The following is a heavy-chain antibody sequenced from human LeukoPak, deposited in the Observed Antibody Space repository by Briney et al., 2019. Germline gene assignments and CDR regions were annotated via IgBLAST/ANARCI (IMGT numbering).Heavy chain of an antibody. V-gene: IGHV3-9*01. D-gene: IGHD5-18*01. CDR2: ISWNSGSI. CDR3: AKDMLDSYGHGRFDY. CDR1: GFTFDDYA. Sequence: PGGSLRLSCAASGFTFDDYAMHWVRQAPGKGLEWVSGISWNSGSIGYAESVKGRFTISRDNAKNSLYLQMNSLRAEDTALYYCAKDMLDSYGHGRFDYWGQGTLVTVSS. J-gene: IGHJ4*02.